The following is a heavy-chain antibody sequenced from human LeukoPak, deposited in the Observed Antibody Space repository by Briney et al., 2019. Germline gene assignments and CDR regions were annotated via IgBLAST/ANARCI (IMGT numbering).Heavy chain of an antibody. CDR3: ARMRRDYYGSGSYIDY. CDR1: GYTFTSYG. Sequence: ASVKVSCKASGYTFTSYGIGWVRQAPGQGLEWMGWISAYNGNTNYAQKLQGRVTMTTDTSTSTAYMELRSLRSDDTAVYYCARMRRDYYGSGSYIDYWGQGTLVTVSS. V-gene: IGHV1-18*01. J-gene: IGHJ4*02. CDR2: ISAYNGNT. D-gene: IGHD3-10*01.